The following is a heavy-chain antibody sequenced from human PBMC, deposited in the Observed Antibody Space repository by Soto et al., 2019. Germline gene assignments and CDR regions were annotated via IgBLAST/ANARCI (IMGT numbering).Heavy chain of an antibody. Sequence: SETLSLTCTVSGGSISSYYWSWIRQPPWKGLEWIGYIYYSGSTNYNPSLKSRVTISGDTSKNQFSLKLSSVNAADTDVYYSTRTPYYSSGYYDLWGQGTLVTVXS. V-gene: IGHV4-59*01. CDR2: IYYSGST. J-gene: IGHJ4*02. CDR1: GGSISSYY. D-gene: IGHD3-22*01. CDR3: TRTPYYSSGYYDL.